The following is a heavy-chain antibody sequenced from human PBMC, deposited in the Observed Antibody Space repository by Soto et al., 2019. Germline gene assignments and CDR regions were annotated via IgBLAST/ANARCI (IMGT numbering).Heavy chain of an antibody. J-gene: IGHJ5*02. CDR3: AKDVYSGRYYAGGWIDP. V-gene: IGHV3-30*18. CDR1: GFSFSDFG. CDR2: ISYDESNK. D-gene: IGHD1-26*01. Sequence: QVQLVESGGSVVQPGRSLRLSCAASGFSFSDFGMHWVRQAPGKGLEWVAVISYDESNKFYADSVQGRFTISRDNSKSTLYLQMSSLRPEDTAIHYCAKDVYSGRYYAGGWIDPWGQGTLVTVSS.